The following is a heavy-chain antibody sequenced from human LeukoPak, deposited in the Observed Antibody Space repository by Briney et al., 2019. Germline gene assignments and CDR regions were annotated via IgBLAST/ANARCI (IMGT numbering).Heavy chain of an antibody. Sequence: QPGGSLRLSCAGSGFTFSSYAMHWVRQAPGKGLEWVAVISYDGSNKYYADSVKGRFTISRDNSKNTLYLQMNSLRAEDTAVYYCAREGIVGATYAFDIWGQGTMVTVSS. CDR2: ISYDGSNK. D-gene: IGHD1-26*01. CDR3: AREGIVGATYAFDI. V-gene: IGHV3-30-3*01. J-gene: IGHJ3*02. CDR1: GFTFSSYA.